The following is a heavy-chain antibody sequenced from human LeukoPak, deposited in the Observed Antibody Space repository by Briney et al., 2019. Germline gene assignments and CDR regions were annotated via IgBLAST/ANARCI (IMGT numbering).Heavy chain of an antibody. Sequence: SETLSLTCTIISSSIRDNYYWGWIRRPPGKGLEWIGSVFYSGSTYFNPSLKSRVTLSVDTSNNNFSQKLRSVPAADTAVYYCARHNYYHFWSTMNWFDPWGQGALVTISS. CDR3: ARHNYYHFWSTMNWFDP. CDR2: VFYSGST. V-gene: IGHV4-38-2*02. CDR1: SSSIRDNYY. D-gene: IGHD3-3*01. J-gene: IGHJ5*02.